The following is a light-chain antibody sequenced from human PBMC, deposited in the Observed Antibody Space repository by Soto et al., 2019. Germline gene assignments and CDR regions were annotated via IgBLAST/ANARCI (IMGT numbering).Light chain of an antibody. Sequence: EIVLTQSPGTLSLSPGERATLSCRASQSVSSSYLAWYPQKPGQAPRLLIYGASSRATGIPDRFSGSGYGTGFTLAITRLEPEDFAVYYCQQYGSSPFSFGPGPKVDIK. CDR2: GAS. J-gene: IGKJ3*01. CDR3: QQYGSSPFS. V-gene: IGKV3-20*01. CDR1: QSVSSSY.